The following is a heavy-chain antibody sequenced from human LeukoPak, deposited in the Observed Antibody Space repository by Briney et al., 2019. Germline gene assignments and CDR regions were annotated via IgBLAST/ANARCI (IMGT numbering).Heavy chain of an antibody. CDR1: GFTFSSYT. Sequence: GGSLRLSCTASGFTFSSYTMSWVRQAPGEGLEWVAHIKQDGSQEYYVDSVKGRFTISRDSAKNSLYLQMNSLRAEDTAVYYCARGVPYDSWSGPHYSDYWGQGTLVTVSP. CDR3: ARGVPYDSWSGPHYSDY. CDR2: IKQDGSQE. J-gene: IGHJ4*02. D-gene: IGHD3-3*01. V-gene: IGHV3-7*01.